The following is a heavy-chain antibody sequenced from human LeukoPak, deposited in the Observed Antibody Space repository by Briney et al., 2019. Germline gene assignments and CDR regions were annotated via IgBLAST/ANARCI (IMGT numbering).Heavy chain of an antibody. CDR2: MKEDGSEK. CDR3: ARDRGYSNFDY. D-gene: IGHD4-11*01. J-gene: IGHJ4*02. V-gene: IGHV3-7*01. Sequence: GGSLRLSCAASGFTFSNYWMSWVRQAPGKGLEWVANMKEDGSEKNYVDSVKGRFTISRDNAQDSLYLQMNSLRAEDTAVYYCARDRGYSNFDYWGQATLVTVSS. CDR1: GFTFSNYW.